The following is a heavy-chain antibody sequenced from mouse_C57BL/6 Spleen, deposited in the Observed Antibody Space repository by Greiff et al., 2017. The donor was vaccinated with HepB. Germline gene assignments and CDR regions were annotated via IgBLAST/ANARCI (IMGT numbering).Heavy chain of an antibody. CDR2: IDPNSGGT. Sequence: QVQLKQPGAELVKPGASVKLSCKASGYTFTSYWMHWVKQRPGRGLEWIGRIDPNSGGTKYNEKFKSKATLTVDKPSSTAYRQLSSLTSEDSAVYYCASDKDSSGYNAMDYWGQGTSVTVSS. CDR3: ASDKDSSGYNAMDY. J-gene: IGHJ4*01. CDR1: GYTFTSYW. V-gene: IGHV1-72*01. D-gene: IGHD3-2*02.